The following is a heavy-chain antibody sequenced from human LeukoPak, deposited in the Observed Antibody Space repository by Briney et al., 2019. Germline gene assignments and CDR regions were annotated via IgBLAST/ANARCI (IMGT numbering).Heavy chain of an antibody. CDR2: ISGSGGST. D-gene: IGHD6-19*01. CDR1: GFTFSSYA. Sequence: PGGSLRLSCAASGFTFSSYAMSWVRRAPGKGLEWVSAISGSGGSTYYADSVKGRFTISRDNSKSTLYLQMNSLRAEDTAVYYCAKEGTQWLVPYVDYWGQGTLVTVSS. J-gene: IGHJ4*02. V-gene: IGHV3-23*01. CDR3: AKEGTQWLVPYVDY.